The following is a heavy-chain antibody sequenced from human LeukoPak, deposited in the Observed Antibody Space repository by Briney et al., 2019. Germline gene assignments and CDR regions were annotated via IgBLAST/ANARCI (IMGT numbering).Heavy chain of an antibody. D-gene: IGHD6-19*01. Sequence: GASVKVSCKXSGGTFSSYAISWVRQAPRQGLEWMGRIIPIFGTANYAQKFQGRVTITTDESTSTAYMELSSLRSEDTAVYYCARDPSPIAVAVAFDIWGQGTMVTVSS. J-gene: IGHJ3*02. CDR3: ARDPSPIAVAVAFDI. CDR2: IIPIFGTA. CDR1: GGTFSSYA. V-gene: IGHV1-69*05.